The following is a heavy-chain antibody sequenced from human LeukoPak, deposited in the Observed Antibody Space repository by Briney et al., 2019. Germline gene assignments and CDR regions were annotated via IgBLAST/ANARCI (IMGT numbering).Heavy chain of an antibody. Sequence: PSETLSLTCTVSGGSISSGDYYWSWIRQPPGKGREWIGYIYYSGSNYYNPSLKSRVTISVDTSKNQFSLKLSPVTAADTAVYYCARGTVAGKTFDYWGQGTLVTVSS. D-gene: IGHD6-19*01. CDR1: GGSISSGDYY. J-gene: IGHJ4*02. CDR2: IYYSGSN. V-gene: IGHV4-30-4*01. CDR3: ARGTVAGKTFDY.